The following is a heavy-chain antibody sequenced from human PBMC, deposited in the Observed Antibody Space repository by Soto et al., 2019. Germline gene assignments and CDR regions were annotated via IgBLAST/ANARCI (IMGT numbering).Heavy chain of an antibody. V-gene: IGHV1-8*01. CDR1: GYTFTSYD. CDR2: MNPNSGNT. D-gene: IGHD3-10*01. CDR3: ARAQLWFGELAWFDP. Sequence: QVQLVQSGAEVKKPGASVKVSFKASGYTFTSYDINWVRQATGQGLEWMGWMNPNSGNTGYAQKFQGRVTMTRNTSISTAYMELSSLRSEDTAVYYCARAQLWFGELAWFDPWGQGTLVTVAS. J-gene: IGHJ5*02.